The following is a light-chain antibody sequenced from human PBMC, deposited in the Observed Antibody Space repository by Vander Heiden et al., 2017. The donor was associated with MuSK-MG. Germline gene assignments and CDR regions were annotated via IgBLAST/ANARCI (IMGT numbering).Light chain of an antibody. CDR1: QSLLHSNGYNY. V-gene: IGKV2-28*01. CDR3: MQALQTPT. Sequence: DIVMTQSPLSLPVTPGEPASISCRSSQSLLHSNGYNYLLWYLQKPGQSPQLLIYLGSNRASGVPDRFSGSGSGTDFTLKISRVEAQDVGVYYCMQALQTPTFGQGTKMEIK. J-gene: IGKJ2*01. CDR2: LGS.